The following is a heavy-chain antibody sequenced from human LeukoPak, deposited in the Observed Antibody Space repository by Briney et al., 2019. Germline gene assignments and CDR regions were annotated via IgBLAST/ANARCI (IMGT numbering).Heavy chain of an antibody. J-gene: IGHJ6*03. CDR1: GFTFSDYY. CDR2: ISSSGSTI. Sequence: GGSLSLSCAASGFTFSDYYMSWIRQAPGKGLEWVSYISSSGSTIYYADSVKGRFTISRDNAKNSLYLQMNSLRAEDTAVYYCARSLFRFLEWSYRSYYYYYMDVWGKGTTVTVSS. D-gene: IGHD3-3*01. V-gene: IGHV3-11*01. CDR3: ARSLFRFLEWSYRSYYYYYMDV.